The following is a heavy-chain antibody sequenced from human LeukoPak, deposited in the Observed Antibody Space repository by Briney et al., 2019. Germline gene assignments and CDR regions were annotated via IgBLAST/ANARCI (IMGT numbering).Heavy chain of an antibody. CDR2: IKQDGSEK. J-gene: IGHJ4*02. V-gene: IGHV3-7*03. CDR1: GFTFSSYW. D-gene: IGHD3/OR15-3a*01. CDR3: AREADLWTGYLADY. Sequence: GGSLRLSCAASGFTFSSYWMSWVRQAPGKGLEWVANIKQDGSEKYYVDSVKGRFTISRDNAKNSLYLQMNSLRAEDTAVYYCAREADLWTGYLADYWGQGTLVTVSS.